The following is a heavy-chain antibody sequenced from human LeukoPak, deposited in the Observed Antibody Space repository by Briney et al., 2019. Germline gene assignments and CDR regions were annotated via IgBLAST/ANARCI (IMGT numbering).Heavy chain of an antibody. J-gene: IGHJ6*02. CDR3: ARASQLLWLGESIFV. CDR2: IYSGGST. D-gene: IGHD3-10*01. CDR1: GFTVSSNY. V-gene: IGHV3-66*01. Sequence: PGGSLRLSCAASGFTVSSNYTSWVRQAPGKGLEWVSVIYSGGSTYYADSVKGRFTISRDNSKNTLYLQMNSLRAEDTAVYYCARASQLLWLGESIFVWGQGTTVTVSS.